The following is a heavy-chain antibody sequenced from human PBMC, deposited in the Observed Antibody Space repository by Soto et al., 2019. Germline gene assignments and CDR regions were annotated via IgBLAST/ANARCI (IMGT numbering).Heavy chain of an antibody. CDR1: GGSFSGYY. D-gene: IGHD2-2*01. V-gene: IGHV4-34*01. CDR2: INHSGST. Sequence: SETLSLTCAVYGGSFSGYYWSWIRQPPGKGLEWIGEINHSGSTNYNPSLKSRATISVDTSKNQFSLKLSSVTAADTAVYYCARDIVVVPAAILGQQPDYYYMDVWGKGTTVTVSS. CDR3: ARDIVVVPAAILGQQPDYYYMDV. J-gene: IGHJ6*03.